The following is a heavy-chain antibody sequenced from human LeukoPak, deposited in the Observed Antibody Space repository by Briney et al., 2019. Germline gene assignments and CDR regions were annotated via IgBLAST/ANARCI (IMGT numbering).Heavy chain of an antibody. CDR2: IYYGGST. CDR1: GGSISSSSYY. Sequence: PSETLSLTCTVSGGSISSSSYYWGWIRQPPGKGLEWIGSIYYGGSTYYNPSLKSRVTISVDTSKNQFSLKLSSVAAADTAVYYCARVRVYCSSTSCILYYYYGMDVWGQGTTVTVSS. V-gene: IGHV4-39*01. CDR3: ARVRVYCSSTSCILYYYYGMDV. J-gene: IGHJ6*02. D-gene: IGHD2-2*01.